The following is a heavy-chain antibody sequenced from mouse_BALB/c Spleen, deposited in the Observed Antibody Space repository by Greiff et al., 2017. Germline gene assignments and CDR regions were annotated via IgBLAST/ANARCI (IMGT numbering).Heavy chain of an antibody. V-gene: IGHV2-2*02. Sequence: VKLMESGPGLVQPSQSLSITCTVSGFSLTSYGVHWVRQSPGKGLEWLGVIWSGGSTDYNAAFISRLSISKDNSKSQVFFKMNSLQANDTAIYYCARKGNWDEGYAMDYWGQGTSVTVSS. CDR2: IWSGGST. CDR3: ARKGNWDEGYAMDY. D-gene: IGHD4-1*01. CDR1: GFSLTSYG. J-gene: IGHJ4*01.